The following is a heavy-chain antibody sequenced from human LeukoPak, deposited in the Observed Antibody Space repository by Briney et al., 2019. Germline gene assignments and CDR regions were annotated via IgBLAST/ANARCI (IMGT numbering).Heavy chain of an antibody. CDR1: GYTFTSYG. D-gene: IGHD1-26*01. J-gene: IGHJ4*02. V-gene: IGHV1-18*01. CDR2: ISAYNGNT. CDR3: ARVVGATNRLDY. Sequence: ASVKVSCKASGYTFTSYGISWVRQAPGQGLEWMGWISAYNGNTNYAQKFQGRVTMTRDTSISTAYMELSRLRSDDTAVYYCARVVGATNRLDYWGQGTLVTVSS.